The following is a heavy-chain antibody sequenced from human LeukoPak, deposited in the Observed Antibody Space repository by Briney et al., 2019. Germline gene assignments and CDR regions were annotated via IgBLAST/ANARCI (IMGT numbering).Heavy chain of an antibody. J-gene: IGHJ4*02. CDR1: GYTFTSYD. CDR2: MNPNSGNT. V-gene: IGHV1-8*03. D-gene: IGHD3-9*01. CDR3: AREDDGDWFFDY. Sequence: ASVKVSCKASGYTFTSYDINWARQATGQGLEWMGWMNPNSGNTGYAQKFQGRVTITRNTSISTAYMELSSLRSEDTAVYYCAREDDGDWFFDYWGQGTLVTVSS.